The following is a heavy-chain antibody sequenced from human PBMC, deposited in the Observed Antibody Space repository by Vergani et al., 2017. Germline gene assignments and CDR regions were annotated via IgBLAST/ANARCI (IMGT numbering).Heavy chain of an antibody. V-gene: IGHV3-9*01. CDR1: GFTFQAFA. Sequence: VEAGGGLVQPGGSLRLSCRASGFTFQAFAFHLVRQVSGMGLEWVSGIDRNYGVKNGNSFEGRFSISRDNAKKAVFLQMNNLRHEDTALYFCVKDNEYDADGPFDLWGRGTLVTVSS. CDR3: VKDNEYDADGPFDL. D-gene: IGHD1-1*01. CDR2: IDRNYGVK. J-gene: IGHJ2*01.